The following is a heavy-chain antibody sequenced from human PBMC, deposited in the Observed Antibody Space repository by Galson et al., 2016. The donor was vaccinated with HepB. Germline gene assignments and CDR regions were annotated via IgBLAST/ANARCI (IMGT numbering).Heavy chain of an antibody. Sequence: SLRLSCAASGLAFSSHGLYWVRQAPGKGLEWVSVIWSDGSNKYYADSVKGRFTISRDNSKNTLYLQMNSLRAEDTAVYYCAREGHYSAWFVIDYWGQGTLVTVSS. D-gene: IGHD6-19*01. CDR2: IWSDGSNK. CDR3: AREGHYSAWFVIDY. CDR1: GLAFSSHG. J-gene: IGHJ4*02. V-gene: IGHV3-33*01.